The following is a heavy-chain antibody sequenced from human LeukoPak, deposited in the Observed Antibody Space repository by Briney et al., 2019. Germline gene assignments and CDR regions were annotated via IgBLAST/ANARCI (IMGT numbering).Heavy chain of an antibody. V-gene: IGHV3-30*04. CDR1: GFTFSSYA. CDR3: PGYYGSGSHGAFDI. Sequence: PGRSLRLSCAASGFTFSSYAMHWVRQAPGKGLEWVAVISYDGSNKYYADSVKGRFTISRDNSKNTLYLQMNSLRAEDTAVYYCPGYYGSGSHGAFDIWGQGTMVTVSS. CDR2: ISYDGSNK. J-gene: IGHJ3*02. D-gene: IGHD3-10*01.